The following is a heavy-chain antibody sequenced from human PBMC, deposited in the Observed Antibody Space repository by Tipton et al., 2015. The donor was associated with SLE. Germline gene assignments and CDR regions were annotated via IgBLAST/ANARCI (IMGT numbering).Heavy chain of an antibody. D-gene: IGHD2-15*01. Sequence: TLSLTCTVPGGSISSSSYYWGWIRQPPGKGLEWIGSIYYSGSTYYNPSLKSRVTISVDTSKNQFSLKLSSVTAADTAVYYCARVRSDIVVVVAATYAFDIWGQGTMVTVSS. CDR3: ARVRSDIVVVVAATYAFDI. V-gene: IGHV4-39*07. CDR1: GGSISSSSYY. CDR2: IYYSGST. J-gene: IGHJ3*02.